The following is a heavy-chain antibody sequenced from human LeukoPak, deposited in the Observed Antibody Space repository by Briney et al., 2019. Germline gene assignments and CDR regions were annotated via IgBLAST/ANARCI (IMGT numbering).Heavy chain of an antibody. V-gene: IGHV3-33*06. D-gene: IGHD3-10*01. CDR1: GFTFSSYG. CDR3: AKLSSYYGSGSYSFFDY. CDR2: IWYDGSNK. J-gene: IGHJ4*02. Sequence: HPGGSLRLSCAASGFTFSSYGMHWVRQAPGKGLEWVAVIWYDGSNKYYADSVKGRFTISRDNSKNTLYLQMNSLRAEDTAVYYCAKLSSYYGSGSYSFFDYWGQGTLVTVSS.